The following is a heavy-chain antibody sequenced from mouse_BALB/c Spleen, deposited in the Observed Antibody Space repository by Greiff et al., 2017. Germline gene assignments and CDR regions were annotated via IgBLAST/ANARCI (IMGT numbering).Heavy chain of an antibody. CDR2: IDPSDSYT. J-gene: IGHJ4*01. V-gene: IGHV1-69*02. CDR1: GYTFTSYW. D-gene: IGHD1-1*01. CDR3: ARVTTVVAKYAMDY. Sequence: QVQLQQPGAELVKPGASVKLSCKASGYTFTSYWMHWVKQRPGQGLEWIGEIDPSDSYTNYNQKFKGKATLTVDKSSSTAYMQLSSLTSEDSAVYYCARVTTVVAKYAMDYWGQGTSVTVSS.